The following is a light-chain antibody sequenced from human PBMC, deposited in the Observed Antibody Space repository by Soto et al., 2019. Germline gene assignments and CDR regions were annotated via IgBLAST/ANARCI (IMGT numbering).Light chain of an antibody. CDR2: SAS. CDR1: QSVSSNY. CDR3: HQYGSRPPFT. J-gene: IGKJ3*01. Sequence: EIVMTQSPATLSVSPGERATLSCWASQSVSSNYVAWYQQKPDQAPRLLIYSASSRAPGIPDRFSGSGSGAHFTLTIGSLQSEDVAVYYCHQYGSRPPFTFGPGTKVDIK. V-gene: IGKV3-20*01.